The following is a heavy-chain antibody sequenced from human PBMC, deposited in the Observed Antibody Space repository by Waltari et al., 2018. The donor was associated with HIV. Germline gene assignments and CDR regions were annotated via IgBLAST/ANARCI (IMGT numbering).Heavy chain of an antibody. D-gene: IGHD4-4*01. J-gene: IGHJ4*02. CDR2: TYHRSKWFQ. Sequence: HVQLPQSGPGLVTSSQTLSITSAISGASVSSDSDAWNWIRLSPSGRLEWLGRTYHRSKWFQLYAPSVRGRIRVDVDTSVNHFSLHLDSVTPDDTAVYYCARDSNGLDYWGQGTVVTVSS. V-gene: IGHV6-1*02. CDR1: GASVSSDSDA. CDR3: ARDSNGLDY.